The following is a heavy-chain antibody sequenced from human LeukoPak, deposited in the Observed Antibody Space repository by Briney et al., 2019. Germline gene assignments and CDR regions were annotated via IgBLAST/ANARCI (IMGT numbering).Heavy chain of an antibody. Sequence: SETLSLTCTVSGYSISSGYYWGWIRQPPGKGLEWIGSIYHSGSTYYNPSLKSRVTISVDTSKNQFSLKLSSVTAADTAVYYCARDHASWGQGTLVTVSS. J-gene: IGHJ5*02. V-gene: IGHV4-38-2*02. CDR1: GYSISSGYY. CDR2: IYHSGST. CDR3: ARDHAS.